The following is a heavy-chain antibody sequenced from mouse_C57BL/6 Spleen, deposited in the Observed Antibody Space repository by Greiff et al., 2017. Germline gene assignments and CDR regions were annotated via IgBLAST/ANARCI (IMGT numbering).Heavy chain of an antibody. CDR2: ISSGSSTI. V-gene: IGHV5-17*01. J-gene: IGHJ4*01. CDR3: ARKERYYAMDY. CDR1: GFTFSDYG. Sequence: EVKLVESGGGLVKPGGSLKLSCAASGFTFSDYGMHWVRQAPEKGLEWVAYISSGSSTIYYADTVKGRFTISRDNAKNTLFLQMTRLRSEDTAMYYCARKERYYAMDYWGQGTSVTVSS.